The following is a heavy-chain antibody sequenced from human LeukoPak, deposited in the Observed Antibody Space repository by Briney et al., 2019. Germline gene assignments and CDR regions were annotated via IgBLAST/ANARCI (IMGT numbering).Heavy chain of an antibody. CDR2: ISSSGSTI. V-gene: IGHV3-48*03. D-gene: IGHD1-26*01. Sequence: GGSLRPSCAASGFTFSSYEMNWVRQAPGKGLEWVSYISSSGSTIYYADSVKGRFTISRDNAKNSLYLQMNSLRAEDTAVYYCARLYSGSYFDYWGQGTLVTVSS. CDR3: ARLYSGSYFDY. J-gene: IGHJ4*02. CDR1: GFTFSSYE.